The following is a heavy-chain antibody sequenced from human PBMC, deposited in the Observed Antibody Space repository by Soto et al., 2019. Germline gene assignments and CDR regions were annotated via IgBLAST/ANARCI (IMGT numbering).Heavy chain of an antibody. CDR3: AKDLGASSSSSYYYYYMDV. Sequence: GGSLRLSCAASGFTFSSYGMHWVRQAPGKGLEWVAVISYDGSNKYYADSVKGRFTISRDNSKNTLYLQMNSLRAEDTAVYYCAKDLGASSSSSYYYYYMDVWGKGTTVTVSS. CDR1: GFTFSSYG. CDR2: ISYDGSNK. J-gene: IGHJ6*03. D-gene: IGHD6-6*01. V-gene: IGHV3-30*18.